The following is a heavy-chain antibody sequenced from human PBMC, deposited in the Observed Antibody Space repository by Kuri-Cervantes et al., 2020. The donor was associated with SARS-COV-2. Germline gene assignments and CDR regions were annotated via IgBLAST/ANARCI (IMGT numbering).Heavy chain of an antibody. D-gene: IGHD2-15*01. J-gene: IGHJ4*02. V-gene: IGHV3-23*01. CDR1: GFTFSSYA. Sequence: GGSLRLSCAASGFTFSSYAMSWVRQAPRKGLEWVSTISGSGGSTYYADSVKGRFTISRDNAKNSLYLQMNSLRAEDTAVYYCARDIADYWGQGTLVTVSS. CDR3: ARDIADY. CDR2: ISGSGGST.